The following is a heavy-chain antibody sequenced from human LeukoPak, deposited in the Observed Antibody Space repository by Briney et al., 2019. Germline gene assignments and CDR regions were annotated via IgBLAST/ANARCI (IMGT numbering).Heavy chain of an antibody. CDR1: GGAIHSYY. Sequence: ASETLSLTCSVSGGAIHSYYWSWIRQPPGKGLEWIGYIYFVGSANYNPSLKSRVTISLDKSRKQVSLNLNSVTAADTAVYYCARTSASYYNYMDVWGKGTAVTISS. CDR3: ARTSASYYNYMDV. V-gene: IGHV4-59*01. J-gene: IGHJ6*03. D-gene: IGHD3-3*01. CDR2: IYFVGSA.